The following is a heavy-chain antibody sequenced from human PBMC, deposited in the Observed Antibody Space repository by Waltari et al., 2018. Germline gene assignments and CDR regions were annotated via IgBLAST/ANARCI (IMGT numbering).Heavy chain of an antibody. CDR3: ARGEPRIQLWLYYGMDV. D-gene: IGHD5-18*01. Sequence: QVQLVQSGAEVKKPGSSVKVSCKASGGTFSSYAISWVRRAPGQGLEWRGGILPTFGKAKRAQKVQGRVTVTADESTSTAYMELSSLRSEDTAVYYCARGEPRIQLWLYYGMDVWGQGTTVTVSS. CDR2: ILPTFGKA. CDR1: GGTFSSYA. V-gene: IGHV1-69*01. J-gene: IGHJ6*02.